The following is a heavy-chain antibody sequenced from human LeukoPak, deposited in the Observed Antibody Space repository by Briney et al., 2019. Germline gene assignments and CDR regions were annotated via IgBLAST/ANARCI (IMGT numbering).Heavy chain of an antibody. D-gene: IGHD3-9*01. CDR2: ITGSGDST. CDR3: AKWGDYDILTGYYVSDC. Sequence: PGASLRLSCAASGFIFRNYAMSWVRQAPGKGLEWVSAITGSGDSTYYADSVKGRSTISRDNSKNTLYVEMNTLRAEDTAVYYCAKWGDYDILTGYYVSDCWGQGTLVTVSS. J-gene: IGHJ4*02. CDR1: GFIFRNYA. V-gene: IGHV3-23*01.